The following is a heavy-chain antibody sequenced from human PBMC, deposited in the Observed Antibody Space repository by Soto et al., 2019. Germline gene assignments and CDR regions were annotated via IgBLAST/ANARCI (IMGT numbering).Heavy chain of an antibody. Sequence: EVQLVESGGGLIQPGGSLRLSCAVSGFTVSNNYMSWVRQAPGKGLEGVSVIYSGGYTAYGDSVKGRFTISRDNSKNTLLPQTNRRGADGPAVFFCATHPGGGGYWGQGTLVTVSS. V-gene: IGHV3-53*01. CDR2: IYSGGYT. CDR1: GFTVSNNY. D-gene: IGHD3-10*01. J-gene: IGHJ4*02. CDR3: ATHPGGGGY.